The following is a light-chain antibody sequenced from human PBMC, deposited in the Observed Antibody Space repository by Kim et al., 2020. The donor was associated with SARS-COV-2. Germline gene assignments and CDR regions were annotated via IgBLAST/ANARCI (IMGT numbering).Light chain of an antibody. V-gene: IGKV1-5*03. Sequence: SVGDEVTITCRARQNISMWLAWYQQKPGKAPKLLIYKASSLESGVPSTFSGSGSGTEFSLTISSLQPDDFASYYCQQYLSYSHLTFGGGTKVDIK. CDR3: QQYLSYSHLT. CDR1: QNISMW. CDR2: KAS. J-gene: IGKJ4*01.